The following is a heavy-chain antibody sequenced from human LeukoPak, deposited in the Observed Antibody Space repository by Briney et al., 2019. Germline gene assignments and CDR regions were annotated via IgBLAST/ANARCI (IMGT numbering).Heavy chain of an antibody. J-gene: IGHJ5*02. V-gene: IGHV4-39*01. Sequence: SETLSLTCTVSGGSISSSSYYWGWIRQPPGKGLEWIGSIYYSGSTYYNPSLKSRVTISVDTSKNQFSLKLSSVTAADTAVYYCARGVKNYYDSSGYYSPAGDNWFDPWGQGTLVTVSS. CDR1: GGSISSSSYY. CDR2: IYYSGST. D-gene: IGHD3-22*01. CDR3: ARGVKNYYDSSGYYSPAGDNWFDP.